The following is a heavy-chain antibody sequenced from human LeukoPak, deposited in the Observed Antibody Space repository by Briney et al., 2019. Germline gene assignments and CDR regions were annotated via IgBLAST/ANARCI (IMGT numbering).Heavy chain of an antibody. CDR2: IKEDGSEK. CDR3: RPGHYDSYA. CDR1: GFTFGNFW. Sequence: GGSLSLSCVASGFTFGNFWMSWVRQAPGKGPEWVANIKEDGSEKYYADSVRGRFTISRDNAKNSLYLQMNSLRAEDTGVYFCRPGHYDSYAWDQGTLVTVSS. V-gene: IGHV3-7*01. J-gene: IGHJ5*02. D-gene: IGHD5-12*01.